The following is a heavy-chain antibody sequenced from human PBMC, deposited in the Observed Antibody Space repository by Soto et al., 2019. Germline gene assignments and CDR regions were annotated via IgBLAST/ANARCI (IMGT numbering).Heavy chain of an antibody. CDR1: GGSFSGYY. CDR3: ARGYYYDSSDYAFDI. V-gene: IGHV4-34*01. CDR2: INHRGST. Sequence: SETLSLTCAVYGGSFSGYYWSWIRQPPGKWLGWIGEINHRGSTNYNPSLKNRVTISVDTSKNQFSLKLSSVTAADKAVYFGARGYYYDSSDYAFDIWGQGTMVTVSS. J-gene: IGHJ3*02. D-gene: IGHD3-22*01.